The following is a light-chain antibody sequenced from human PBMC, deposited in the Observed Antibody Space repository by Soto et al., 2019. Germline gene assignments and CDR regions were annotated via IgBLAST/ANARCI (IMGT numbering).Light chain of an antibody. CDR3: QQYGSSPPIS. J-gene: IGKJ5*01. CDR2: GAS. Sequence: EIVLTQSPGTLSLSPGERATLSCRASQSVSSSYLAWDQQKPGQAPRLLIYGASSRATGIQDRFSGSGSGTDFTLTISRLEPEDFAVYYCQQYGSSPPISFGRGTGLEIK. CDR1: QSVSSSY. V-gene: IGKV3-20*01.